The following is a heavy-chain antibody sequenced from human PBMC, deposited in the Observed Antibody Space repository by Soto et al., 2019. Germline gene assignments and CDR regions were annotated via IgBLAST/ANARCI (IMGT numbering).Heavy chain of an antibody. CDR3: AATTSIAIGCRD. V-gene: IGHV1-18*01. Sequence: QLQLVQSGSEVKKPGASVKVSGKTYGFTFTNYGFTWVRQAPGKGLEWMGWSSALNGFTNYAQDFQGRVTLTTGSSTNTAYMELRGLRSDDTAFYYCAATTSIAIGCRDWGQGTLVSVAS. CDR1: GFTFTNYG. J-gene: IGHJ4*02. CDR2: SSALNGFT. D-gene: IGHD6-6*01.